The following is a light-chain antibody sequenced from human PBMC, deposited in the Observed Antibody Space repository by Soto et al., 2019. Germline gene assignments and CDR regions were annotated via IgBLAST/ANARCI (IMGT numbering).Light chain of an antibody. J-gene: IGKJ1*01. CDR1: QSISSY. Sequence: EIQRTQSPSSMSASVGDRVTITCRASQSISSYLNWYQQKPGKAPKILIYAASSLQSGVPSRFSGSVSGTDVTITISSLQKEDVSTYYCQQSYSTTWTFGQGTKVDIK. V-gene: IGKV1-39*01. CDR3: QQSYSTTWT. CDR2: AAS.